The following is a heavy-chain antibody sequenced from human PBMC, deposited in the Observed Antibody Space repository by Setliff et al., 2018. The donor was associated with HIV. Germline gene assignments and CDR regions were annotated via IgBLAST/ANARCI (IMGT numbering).Heavy chain of an antibody. CDR3: GRGPHIVGAPWAVIDY. CDR2: IFHNGTT. CDR1: GVSFSGYS. J-gene: IGHJ4*02. D-gene: IGHD1-26*01. V-gene: IGHV4-34*01. Sequence: SETLSLTCAVYGVSFSGYSWSWIRQPPGKGLEWIGEIFHNGTTNCDPSLKSRVALSIDTFKSQISLNMTSLTTADTAIYYCGRGPHIVGAPWAVIDYWAQGKPVTVSS.